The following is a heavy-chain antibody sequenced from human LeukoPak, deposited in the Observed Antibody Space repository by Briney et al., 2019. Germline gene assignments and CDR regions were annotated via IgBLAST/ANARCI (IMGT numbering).Heavy chain of an antibody. V-gene: IGHV4-34*01. J-gene: IGHJ4*02. CDR2: INHSGST. CDR3: ARGYCSSTSCYPYYFDY. D-gene: IGHD2-2*01. CDR1: GFIFNNAW. Sequence: GSLRLSCAASGFIFNNAWMSWVRQAPGKGLEWIGEINHSGSTNYNPSLKSRVTISVDTSKNQFSLKLSSVTAADTAVYYCARGYCSSTSCYPYYFDYWGQGTLVTVSS.